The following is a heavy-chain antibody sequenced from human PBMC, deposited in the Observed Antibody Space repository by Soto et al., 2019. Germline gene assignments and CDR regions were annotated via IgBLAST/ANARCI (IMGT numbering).Heavy chain of an antibody. J-gene: IGHJ4*02. CDR1: GGSISSSNW. D-gene: IGHD1-26*01. CDR2: IYHSGST. CDR3: ARWSGSYSMGLAY. Sequence: SETLSLTFAVSGGSISSSNWWSWVRRPPGKGLEWIGEIYHSGSTNYNPSLKSRVTISVDKSKNQFSLKLSSVTAADTAVYYCARWSGSYSMGLAYWGQGTLVTAPQ. V-gene: IGHV4-4*02.